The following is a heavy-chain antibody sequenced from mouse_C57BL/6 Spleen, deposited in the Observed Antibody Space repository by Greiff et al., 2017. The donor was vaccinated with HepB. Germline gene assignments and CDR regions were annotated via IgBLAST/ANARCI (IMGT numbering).Heavy chain of an antibody. D-gene: IGHD1-1*01. Sequence: VQLQQPGAELVKPGASVKISCKASGYAFSSYWMNWVKQRPGKGLEWIGQIYPGDGDTNYNGKFKGKATLTADKSSSTAYMQLSSLTSEDSAVYFCARGPLYGGSYFDYWGQGTTLTVSS. J-gene: IGHJ2*01. CDR1: GYAFSSYW. V-gene: IGHV1-80*01. CDR3: ARGPLYGGSYFDY. CDR2: IYPGDGDT.